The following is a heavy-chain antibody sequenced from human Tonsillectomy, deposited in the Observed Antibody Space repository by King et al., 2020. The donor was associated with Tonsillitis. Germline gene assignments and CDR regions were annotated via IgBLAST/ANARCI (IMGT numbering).Heavy chain of an antibody. CDR3: ARDRGEMATLYY. Sequence: VQLVESGGGVVQPGRSLRLSCAASGFTFSSYGMHWVRQAPGKGLEWVAVIWYDGSNTYYADSVKGRFTISRDNSKNTLYVQMNSLRAEDTAVYFCARDRGEMATLYYWGQGTLVTVSS. CDR2: IWYDGSNT. J-gene: IGHJ4*02. V-gene: IGHV3-33*01. CDR1: GFTFSSYG. D-gene: IGHD5-24*01.